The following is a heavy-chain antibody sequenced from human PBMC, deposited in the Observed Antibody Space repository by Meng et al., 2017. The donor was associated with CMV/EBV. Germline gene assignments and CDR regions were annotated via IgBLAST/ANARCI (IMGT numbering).Heavy chain of an antibody. CDR1: GYTFTSYY. V-gene: IGHV1-46*01. CDR3: VRESGSVGDY. CDR2: INPSGGST. D-gene: IGHD1-26*01. Sequence: VPLVQSGAEVKTPGAYVKVSCKASGYTFTSYYMHWVRQAPGQGLEWMGIINPSGGSTSYAQKFQGIVTMTRDTSTSTVYMELSSLRSEDTAVYYCVRESGSVGDYWGQGTLVTVSS. J-gene: IGHJ4*02.